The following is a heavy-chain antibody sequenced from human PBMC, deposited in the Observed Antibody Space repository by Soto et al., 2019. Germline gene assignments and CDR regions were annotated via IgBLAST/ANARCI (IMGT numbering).Heavy chain of an antibody. Sequence: EVQLLESGGGLVQPGGSLRLSCAASGFTFSSYVMSWVRQPPGKGLEWVSTMSGRGATTNYADSVKGRFTISRDDSKNTLYLQMNRLRDDDAAVYYCAKEEGVTEPGTYGAIDFWGRGILVTVSS. CDR1: GFTFSSYV. J-gene: IGHJ4*02. D-gene: IGHD1-7*01. CDR3: AKEEGVTEPGTYGAIDF. V-gene: IGHV3-23*01. CDR2: MSGRGATT.